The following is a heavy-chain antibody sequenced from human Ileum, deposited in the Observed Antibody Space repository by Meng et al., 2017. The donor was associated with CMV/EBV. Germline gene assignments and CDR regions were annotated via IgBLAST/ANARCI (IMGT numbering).Heavy chain of an antibody. J-gene: IGHJ4*02. CDR1: GYNFTSHN. CDR2: IDTSTGNP. V-gene: IGHV7-4-1*02. D-gene: IGHD1-26*01. CDR3: ARDGLSGRYFDY. Sequence: QVQLVQSGSELKKPGASVTGSCKASGYNFTSHNIIWLRQAPGQGPEWMGWIDTSTGNPTYAQGFIGRFVFFFDMSVSTTYVQISSLKAEDTAVYYCARDGLSGRYFDYWGQGTLVTVSS.